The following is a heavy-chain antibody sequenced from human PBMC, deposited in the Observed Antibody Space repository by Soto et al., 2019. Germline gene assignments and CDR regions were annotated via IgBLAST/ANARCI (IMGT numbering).Heavy chain of an antibody. CDR1: GCTISGCT. CDR3: VRDRDIYRDMVHADL. CDR2: ITIRTGNT. Sequence: PGGALRLSCEASGCTISGCTMNWVRQPPEKKIEWLAYITIRTGNTVYADSVRCRFTISADNAENSVFLQMNSLRDEDTAVYFCVRDRDIYRDMVHADLWGQGTLVTVSS. V-gene: IGHV3-48*02. J-gene: IGHJ4*01. D-gene: IGHD5-18*01.